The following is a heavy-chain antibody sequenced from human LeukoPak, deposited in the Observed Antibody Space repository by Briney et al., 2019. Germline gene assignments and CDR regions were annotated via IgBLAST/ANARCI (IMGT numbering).Heavy chain of an antibody. CDR1: GGSISSSSYY. V-gene: IGHV4-39*01. CDR3: ARPSGYSYGYGIDY. J-gene: IGHJ4*02. Sequence: SETLSLTCTVSGGSISSSSYYWGWIRQPPGKGPEWIGSIYYSGSTYYNPSLKSRVTISVDTSKNQFSLKLSSATAADTAVYYCARPSGYSYGYGIDYWGQGTLVTVSS. D-gene: IGHD5-18*01. CDR2: IYYSGST.